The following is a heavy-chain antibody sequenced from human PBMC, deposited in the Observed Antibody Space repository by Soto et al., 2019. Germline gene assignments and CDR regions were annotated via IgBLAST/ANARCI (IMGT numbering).Heavy chain of an antibody. D-gene: IGHD5-18*01. V-gene: IGHV4-30-4*01. CDR2: IYNTGST. CDR3: ASLDTARIQIAGY. J-gene: IGHJ4*02. Sequence: TLSLTCTVSGGSITSGDYYWSWIRQPPGKGLEWIGYIYNTGSTYYNPSLKSRVTISLDTSKNQFSLRLSSVTAADTAVYYCASLDTARIQIAGYWGQGIQVTVSS. CDR1: GGSITSGDYY.